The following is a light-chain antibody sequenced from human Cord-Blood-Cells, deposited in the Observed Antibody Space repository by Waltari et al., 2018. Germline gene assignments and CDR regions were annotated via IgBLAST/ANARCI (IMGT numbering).Light chain of an antibody. CDR3: SSYAGSNRV. J-gene: IGLJ3*02. CDR1: SSDVGGYNY. Sequence: QSALTQPPSASGSPGQSVTISCTGTSSDVGGYNYVSWYQQHPGKAPKPMIYEVSKRPSGVPARFSGSKSGNTASLTVSGLQAEDEADYYCSSYAGSNRVFGGGTKLTVL. CDR2: EVS. V-gene: IGLV2-8*01.